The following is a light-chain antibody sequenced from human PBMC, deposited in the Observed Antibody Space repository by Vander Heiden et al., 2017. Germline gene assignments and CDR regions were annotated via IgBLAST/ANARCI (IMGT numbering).Light chain of an antibody. Sequence: EIVMTQSPATLSVSPGERATLSCRASQSVSSNLAWYQQKPGQSPRLLIYGASTRATCIPARFSGSGYGTEFTLTISSLQSEDFAVYYCQQYNNWPPVTFGHGTKVDIK. CDR3: QQYNNWPPVT. V-gene: IGKV3-15*01. J-gene: IGKJ3*01. CDR2: GAS. CDR1: QSVSSN.